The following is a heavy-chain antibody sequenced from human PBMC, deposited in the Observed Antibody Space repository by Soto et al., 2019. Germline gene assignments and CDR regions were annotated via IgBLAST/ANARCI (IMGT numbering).Heavy chain of an antibody. D-gene: IGHD2-2*01. J-gene: IGHJ6*02. CDR2: IDPSDSYT. CDR3: ARSEVVPAASFYYYYGMDV. V-gene: IGHV5-10-1*01. Sequence: PGESLKISCKGSGYSFTSYWISWVRQMPVKXLEWMGRIDPSDSYTNYSPSFQGHVTISADKSISTAYLQWSSLKASDTAMYYCARSEVVPAASFYYYYGMDVWGQGTTVTVSS. CDR1: GYSFTSYW.